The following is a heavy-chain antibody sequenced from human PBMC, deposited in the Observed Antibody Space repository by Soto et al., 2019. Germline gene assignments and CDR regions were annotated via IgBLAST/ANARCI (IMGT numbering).Heavy chain of an antibody. CDR2: IWYDGSNK. CDR3: ARDRITAAGTKGALDI. D-gene: IGHD6-13*01. Sequence: PGGSLRLSCAASGFTFSSYGMHWVRQAPGKGLEWVAVIWYDGSNKYYADSVKGRFTISRDNSENTLYLQMNSLRAEDTAVYYCARDRITAAGTKGALDIWGQGTMVTVSS. V-gene: IGHV3-33*01. CDR1: GFTFSSYG. J-gene: IGHJ3*02.